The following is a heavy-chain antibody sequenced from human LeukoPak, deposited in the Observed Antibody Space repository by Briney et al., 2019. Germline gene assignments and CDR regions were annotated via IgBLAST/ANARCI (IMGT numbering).Heavy chain of an antibody. Sequence: PGGSLRLSCAASGFTFSSYGLHWVRQAPGKGLEWVAFIRYDGSKKYYTDSVKGRFTISRDNSKNTLYLQMNSLSAEDTAVYYYASNGIWGQGTMVTVSS. CDR3: ASNGI. V-gene: IGHV3-30*02. CDR1: GFTFSSYG. CDR2: IRYDGSKK. D-gene: IGHD2-8*01. J-gene: IGHJ3*02.